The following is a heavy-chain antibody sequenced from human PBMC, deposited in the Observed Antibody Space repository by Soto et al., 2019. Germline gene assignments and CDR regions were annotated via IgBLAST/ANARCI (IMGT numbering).Heavy chain of an antibody. D-gene: IGHD7-27*01. CDR3: ARSGAYFDF. CDR1: GGTFSSYA. J-gene: IGHJ4*02. Sequence: QVQLVQSGAEVKKPGSSVKVSCKASGGTFSSYAISWVRQAPGQGLEWMGGIIPIFGTANYAQKFQGRVTITADESTSTADIELSSLRSEDTALYYCARSGAYFDFWGQGTLVTVSS. V-gene: IGHV1-69*12. CDR2: IIPIFGTA.